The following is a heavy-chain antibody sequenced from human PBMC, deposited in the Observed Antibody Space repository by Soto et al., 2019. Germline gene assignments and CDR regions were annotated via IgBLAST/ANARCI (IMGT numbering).Heavy chain of an antibody. V-gene: IGHV4-39*01. D-gene: IGHD3-3*01. CDR1: GGSISSSSYY. CDR3: ARQRSDDFWSGYISCFDP. Sequence: SETLSLTCTVSGGSISSSSYYWGWIRQPPGKGLEWIGSINYSGSTYYNPSLKSRVAISVDTSKNQFSLELSSVTAADTAVYYCARQRSDDFWSGYISCFDPWGQGTLVTVSS. CDR2: INYSGST. J-gene: IGHJ5*02.